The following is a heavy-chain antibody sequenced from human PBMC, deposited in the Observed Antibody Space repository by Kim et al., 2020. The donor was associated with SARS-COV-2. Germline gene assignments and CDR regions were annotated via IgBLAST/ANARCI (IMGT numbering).Heavy chain of an antibody. D-gene: IGHD6-19*01. Sequence: SETLSLTCTVSGGSISSSSYYWGWIRQPPGKGLEWIGSIYYSGSTYYNPSLKSRVTISVDTSKNQFSLKLSSVTAADTAVYYCAQILGERSGWIPYYYYGMDVWGQGTTVTVSS. CDR2: IYYSGST. CDR1: GGSISSSSYY. V-gene: IGHV4-39*01. J-gene: IGHJ6*02. CDR3: AQILGERSGWIPYYYYGMDV.